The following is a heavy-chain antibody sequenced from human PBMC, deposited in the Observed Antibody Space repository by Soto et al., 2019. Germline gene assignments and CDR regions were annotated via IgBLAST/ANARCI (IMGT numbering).Heavy chain of an antibody. CDR3: ATKPNGLYYFDY. Sequence: SXTLSLTCTVSGGSISSAGYYCSWILQHPGKCLEWIGYIYSSGVTYYDPSLKSRVTMSVDMSKNQFSLRLSSVTAADTAVYYCATKPNGLYYFDYWGQGALVTVSS. D-gene: IGHD2-8*01. CDR2: IYSSGVT. CDR1: GGSISSAGYY. J-gene: IGHJ4*02. V-gene: IGHV4-31*03.